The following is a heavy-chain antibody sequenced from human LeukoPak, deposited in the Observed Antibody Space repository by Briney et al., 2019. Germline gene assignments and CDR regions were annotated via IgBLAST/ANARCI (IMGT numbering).Heavy chain of an antibody. D-gene: IGHD6-6*01. V-gene: IGHV4-59*01. CDR1: GGSISSYY. CDR2: IYYSGST. J-gene: IGHJ4*02. CDR3: ARRNSSSAFDY. Sequence: SETLSLTCTVSGGSISSYYWSWIRQPPGKGLEWIGYIYYSGSTNYNPSLKSRVTISVDTSKNQFSLKLSSVTAADTAVYYCARRNSSSAFDYWGQGTLVTVSS.